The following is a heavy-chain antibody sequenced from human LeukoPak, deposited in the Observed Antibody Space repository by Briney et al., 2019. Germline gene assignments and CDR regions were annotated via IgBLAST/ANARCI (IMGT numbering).Heavy chain of an antibody. J-gene: IGHJ6*02. CDR2: IYYSGST. V-gene: IGHV4-39*01. CDR3: ASPKDYYYYGMDV. Sequence: SETLSLTCTVSGGSISSSSYYWGWIRQPPGKGLEWIGSIYYSGSTYYNPSLKSRVTISVDTPKNQFSLKLSSVTAADTAVYYCASPKDYYYYGMDVWGQGTTVTVSS. CDR1: GGSISSSSYY.